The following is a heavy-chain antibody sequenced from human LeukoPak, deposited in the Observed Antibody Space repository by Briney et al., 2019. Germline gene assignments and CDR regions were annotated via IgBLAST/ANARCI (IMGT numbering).Heavy chain of an antibody. D-gene: IGHD6-13*01. CDR1: GFTFSSYA. Sequence: GGSLRLSCAASGFTFSSYAMSWVRQAPGKGLEWVSVINGSGSSTNYADSVKGRFTISRDNSKNTLYLQVNSLRADDTAVYYCAKDRSDSSNWYLGDYWGQGTLVTVSS. CDR2: INGSGSST. J-gene: IGHJ4*02. V-gene: IGHV3-23*01. CDR3: AKDRSDSSNWYLGDY.